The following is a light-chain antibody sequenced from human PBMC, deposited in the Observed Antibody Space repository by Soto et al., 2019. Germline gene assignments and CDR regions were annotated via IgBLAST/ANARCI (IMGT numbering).Light chain of an antibody. J-gene: IGKJ1*01. V-gene: IGKV3-15*01. CDR3: QQYNNWPMWT. Sequence: DIVLTQSPATLSLSPGERATLSCWASQSVSTYLAWYQQKPGQAPRLLIYGASTRATGIPARFSGSGSGTEFTLTISSLQSEDFAVYYCQQYNNWPMWTFGQGTKVDIK. CDR1: QSVSTY. CDR2: GAS.